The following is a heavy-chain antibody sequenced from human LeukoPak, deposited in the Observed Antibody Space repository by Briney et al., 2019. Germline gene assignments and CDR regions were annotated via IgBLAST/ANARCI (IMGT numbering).Heavy chain of an antibody. V-gene: IGHV4-59*01. Sequence: LETLSLTCVVSGGSINSFYWSWIRQPPGKGLEWIGYIYYTGSTKYNPSLQSRVSISVDTSKNQFSLKLNSVTAADTAVYYCARELRNYGFDPWGQGTLVIVSS. CDR1: GGSINSFY. CDR3: ARELRNYGFDP. J-gene: IGHJ5*02. CDR2: IYYTGST. D-gene: IGHD1-7*01.